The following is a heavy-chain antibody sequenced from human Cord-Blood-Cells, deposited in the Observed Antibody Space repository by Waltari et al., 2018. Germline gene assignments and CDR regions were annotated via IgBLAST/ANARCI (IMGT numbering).Heavy chain of an antibody. V-gene: IGHV4-38-2*01. D-gene: IGHD3-10*01. CDR2: IYHSGST. CDR3: ARGDYYGSGSYYIYFDY. J-gene: IGHJ4*02. CDR1: GYSISSGYY. Sequence: QVQLQESGPGLVKPSETLSLTCAVSGYSISSGYYWGWIRQPPGKGLEWIGSIYHSGSTYNTPSLKSRVTISVDTSKNQCSLKLSSVTAADTAVYYCARGDYYGSGSYYIYFDYWGQGTLVTVSS.